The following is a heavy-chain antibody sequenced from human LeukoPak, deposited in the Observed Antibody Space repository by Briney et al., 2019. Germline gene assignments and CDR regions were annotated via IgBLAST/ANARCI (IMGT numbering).Heavy chain of an antibody. CDR2: INHSGST. D-gene: IGHD3-10*01. V-gene: IGHV4-34*01. Sequence: KPSGNPSPTCAVYGGSFSGYYWSWIRQPPGKGLEWIGEINHSGSTNYNPSLKSRVTISVDTSKNQFSLKLSSVTAADTAVYYCARGGIYWGQGTLVTVSS. CDR1: GGSFSGYY. J-gene: IGHJ4*02. CDR3: ARGGIY.